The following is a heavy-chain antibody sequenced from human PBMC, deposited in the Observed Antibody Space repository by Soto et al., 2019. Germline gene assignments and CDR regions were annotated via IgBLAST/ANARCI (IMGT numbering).Heavy chain of an antibody. CDR1: GFTFSSYA. V-gene: IGHV3-23*01. CDR3: VPTPHMFDIPSEQNNLFDP. D-gene: IGHD3-10*02. CDR2: ISGSGGST. J-gene: IGHJ5*02. Sequence: GGSLRLSCAASGFTFSSYAMSWVRQAPGKGLEWVSAISGSGGSTYYAGSVKGRFTISRDNSKNTLYLQMNSLRAEDTAVYYCVPTPHMFDIPSEQNNLFDPWGQGTLVPGSS.